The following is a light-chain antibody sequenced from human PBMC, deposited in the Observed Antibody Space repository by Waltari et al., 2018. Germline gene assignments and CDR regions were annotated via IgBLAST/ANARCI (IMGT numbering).Light chain of an antibody. J-gene: IGLJ1*01. CDR2: EDT. Sequence: SYELTQPPSVSVSPGQTARITCSGHELPRKYAYWFQQKSGQAPRLVIYEDTKRPSGFPARFSGSSSGTVATLTITGAQVDDEADYYCYSSDTTGLRVFGGGTTVVVL. CDR1: ELPRKY. CDR3: YSSDTTGLRV. V-gene: IGLV3-10*01.